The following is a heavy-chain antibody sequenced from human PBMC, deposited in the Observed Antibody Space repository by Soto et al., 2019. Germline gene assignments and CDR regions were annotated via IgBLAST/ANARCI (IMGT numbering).Heavy chain of an antibody. CDR2: IYYSGSA. J-gene: IGHJ4*02. Sequence: QVQLQESGPGLVKPSQTLSLTCTVSGGSISSGGYYWSWIRQHPGKGLEWLGYIYYSGSAYYNRSLKSRVTSSVDSSKERFPLKQSSVTAADTAVYYCAREPVNWGQGTLVTVSS. CDR1: GGSISSGGYY. V-gene: IGHV4-31*03. D-gene: IGHD3-10*01. CDR3: AREPVN.